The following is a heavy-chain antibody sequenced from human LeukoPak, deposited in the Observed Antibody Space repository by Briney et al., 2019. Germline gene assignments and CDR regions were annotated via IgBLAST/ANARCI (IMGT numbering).Heavy chain of an antibody. J-gene: IGHJ6*02. CDR1: GFTFSDRD. V-gene: IGHV3-72*01. CDR3: ALWSYYYYGLDV. Sequence: GGSLRLSCAASGFTFSDRDMDWVRQAPGKGLEWVGRSRNKAKSHTTEYAASVRGRFTISRDNSNNSVWLQMNSLKTEDTAVYYCALWSYYYYGLDVWGQGTTVTVSS. CDR2: SRNKAKSHTT. D-gene: IGHD5-18*01.